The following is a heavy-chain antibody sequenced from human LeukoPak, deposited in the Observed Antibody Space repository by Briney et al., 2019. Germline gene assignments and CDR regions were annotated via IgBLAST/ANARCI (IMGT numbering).Heavy chain of an antibody. CDR2: ISAYNGNT. CDR3: ARDEREWELGVAIFFDY. D-gene: IGHD1-26*01. Sequence: ASVKVSCKASGYTFTSYGISWVRQAPGQGLEWMGWISAYNGNTNYAQTLQDRVSMTTDTSTSTAYMELRSLRSDDTAVYYCARDEREWELGVAIFFDYWGQGTLVTVSS. J-gene: IGHJ4*02. V-gene: IGHV1-18*01. CDR1: GYTFTSYG.